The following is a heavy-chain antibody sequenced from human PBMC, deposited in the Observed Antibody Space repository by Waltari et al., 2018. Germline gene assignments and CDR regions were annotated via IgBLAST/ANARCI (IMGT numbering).Heavy chain of an antibody. CDR3: VRDHRWAFDI. V-gene: IGHV3-48*01. CDR2: IGSSSGSM. D-gene: IGHD3-16*02. Sequence: EVHLLESGGGLVQPGGSLRLSCAASGFTFSSYSMNWVRQAPGKGLEWLSYIGSSSGSMDYADSVKGRFTISRDNAKNSLFLEMNSLRAADTAVYYCVRDHRWAFDIWGQGTMVTVSS. CDR1: GFTFSSYS. J-gene: IGHJ3*02.